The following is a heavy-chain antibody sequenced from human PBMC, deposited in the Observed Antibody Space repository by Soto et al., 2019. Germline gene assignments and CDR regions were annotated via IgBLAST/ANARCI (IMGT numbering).Heavy chain of an antibody. Sequence: QVQLQESGPGLVKPSETLSLTCTVSGGSISSYYWSWIRQPPGKGLEWIGYIYYSGSTNYNPSLKRRVTISVDTSKNQFSLKLSSVTAADTAVYYCARATYYYGSGHAFDIWGQGTMVTVSS. J-gene: IGHJ3*02. V-gene: IGHV4-59*01. CDR1: GGSISSYY. CDR3: ARATYYYGSGHAFDI. CDR2: IYYSGST. D-gene: IGHD3-10*01.